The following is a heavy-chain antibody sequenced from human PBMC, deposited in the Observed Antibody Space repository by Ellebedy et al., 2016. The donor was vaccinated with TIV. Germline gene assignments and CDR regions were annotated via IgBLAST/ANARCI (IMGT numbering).Heavy chain of an antibody. Sequence: SETLSLTXAVYAGSFSGHYWSWIRQSPGKGLEWIGEINHTGSTNYNPSLKSRITMSVDTSKNQFSLKLSSVTAADTAVYYCARGRQSSDTSGYHLDYWGQGTRVTVSS. CDR1: AGSFSGHY. D-gene: IGHD3-22*01. J-gene: IGHJ4*02. V-gene: IGHV4-34*01. CDR3: ARGRQSSDTSGYHLDY. CDR2: INHTGST.